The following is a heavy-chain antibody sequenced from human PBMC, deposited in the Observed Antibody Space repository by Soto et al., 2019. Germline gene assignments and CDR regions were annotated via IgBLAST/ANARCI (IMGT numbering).Heavy chain of an antibody. D-gene: IGHD6-13*01. CDR3: ARDQYSSSWLVDY. Sequence: GGSLRLSCAASGFTFSSYGMHWVRQAPGKGLEWVAVIWYDGSNKYYADSVKGRFTISRDNSKNTLYLQMNSLRAEDTAVYYCARDQYSSSWLVDYWGQGTLVTVSS. J-gene: IGHJ4*02. V-gene: IGHV3-33*01. CDR2: IWYDGSNK. CDR1: GFTFSSYG.